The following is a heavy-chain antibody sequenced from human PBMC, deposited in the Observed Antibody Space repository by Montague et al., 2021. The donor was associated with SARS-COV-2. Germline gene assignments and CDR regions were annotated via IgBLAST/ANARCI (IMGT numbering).Heavy chain of an antibody. V-gene: IGHV4-31*03. D-gene: IGHD2-15*01. CDR2: IYKSGTT. CDR3: ARGERRKVRWGPGRGSEIDTYFALDV. Sequence: TLSLTCTVSGGSISYGGYFWNWIRQHPGKGLEWIGYIYKSGTTXYXXXXKXRVSLSVDTSKNQFSLNLRSVTAADAAVYYCARGERRKVRWGPGRGSEIDTYFALDVWGQGTTVIISS. CDR1: GGSISYGGYF. J-gene: IGHJ6*01.